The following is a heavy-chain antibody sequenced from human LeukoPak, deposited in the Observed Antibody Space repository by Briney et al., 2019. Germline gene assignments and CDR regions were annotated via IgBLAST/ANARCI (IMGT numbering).Heavy chain of an antibody. D-gene: IGHD2-2*01. J-gene: IGHJ6*03. Sequence: GGSLRLSCAPSGFTFNSYGMHWVRQAPRKGLEWVAVIWYDGSNKYYAGSVKGRFTISRDNSKNTLYLQMNSLRAEDTAVYYCARDGVREYQLLFNYYYMDVWGKGTTVTVSS. CDR1: GFTFNSYG. CDR2: IWYDGSNK. V-gene: IGHV3-33*01. CDR3: ARDGVREYQLLFNYYYMDV.